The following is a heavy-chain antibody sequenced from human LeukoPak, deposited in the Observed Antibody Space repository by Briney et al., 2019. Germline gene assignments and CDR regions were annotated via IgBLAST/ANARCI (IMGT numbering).Heavy chain of an antibody. CDR2: INHSGST. V-gene: IGHV4-34*01. D-gene: IGHD3-3*01. CDR1: GGSFNNYY. J-gene: IGHJ6*03. Sequence: KPSETLSLTCAVYGGSFNNYYWSWIRQPPGTGLEWIGEINHSGSTKYNPSLKSRVTISVDTSKNQFSLKLTSVTAADTAVYYCARGTGFGVVFNYYQYYMDVWGKGTTVTVFS. CDR3: ARGTGFGVVFNYYQYYMDV.